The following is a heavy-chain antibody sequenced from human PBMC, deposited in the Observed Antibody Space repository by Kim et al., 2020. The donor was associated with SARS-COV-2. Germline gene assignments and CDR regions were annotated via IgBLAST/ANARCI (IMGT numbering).Heavy chain of an antibody. J-gene: IGHJ3*02. CDR1: GYSLTELA. CDR3: ATVWGGGLITVRALDAFDI. V-gene: IGHV1-24*01. CDR2: FDPEDGET. Sequence: ASVKVSCKVSGYSLTELALYWVRQAPGKGLEWMGGFDPEDGETIYAQKFQGRVTMTEDTSTYTAYMELSTLRPEDTAVYYCATVWGGGLITVRALDAFDIWGQGTMVTVSS. D-gene: IGHD3-10*01.